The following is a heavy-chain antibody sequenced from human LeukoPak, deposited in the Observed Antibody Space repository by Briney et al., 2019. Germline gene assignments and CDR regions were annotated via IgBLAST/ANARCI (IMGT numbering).Heavy chain of an antibody. V-gene: IGHV1-3*03. D-gene: IGHD2-2*02. CDR2: ISPDNGNE. CDR3: TLYNY. Sequence: VASVKVSCKTSGYSFTSQDMHWVRQAPGQRLEWVGCISPDNGNEQYSQEFQGRVTITRDTSARTAYMELSSLRSEDMAVYYCTLYNYWGQGTLVTVSS. J-gene: IGHJ4*02. CDR1: GYSFTSQD.